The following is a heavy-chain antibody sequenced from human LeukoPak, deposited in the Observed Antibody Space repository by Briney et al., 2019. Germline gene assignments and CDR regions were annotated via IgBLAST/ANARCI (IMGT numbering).Heavy chain of an antibody. J-gene: IGHJ4*02. D-gene: IGHD2-2*01. Sequence: PSETLSLTCTVSGGSISSYYWSWIRQPPGKGLEWIGYIYYSGSTNYNPSLKSRDTISVDTSKNQFSLKLSSVTAADTAVYYCARHLDCSSTSCPFDYWGQGTLVTVSS. CDR3: ARHLDCSSTSCPFDY. CDR2: IYYSGST. V-gene: IGHV4-59*08. CDR1: GGSISSYY.